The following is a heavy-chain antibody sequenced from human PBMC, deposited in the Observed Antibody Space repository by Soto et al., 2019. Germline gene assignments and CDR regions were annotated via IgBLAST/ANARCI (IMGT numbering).Heavy chain of an antibody. D-gene: IGHD6-6*01. CDR1: GFPFSSYA. CDR2: ISYDGSNK. V-gene: IGHV3-30-3*01. Sequence: GGSLRLSCAASGFPFSSYAMHLVRQSPGTGLEWVAFISYDGSNKYYADSAKGRFTISRDNYKNTLYLQMNSLGAEDTAVYYCGRDLICSSYVYWGQGTLLTLSS. J-gene: IGHJ4*02. CDR3: GRDLICSSYVY.